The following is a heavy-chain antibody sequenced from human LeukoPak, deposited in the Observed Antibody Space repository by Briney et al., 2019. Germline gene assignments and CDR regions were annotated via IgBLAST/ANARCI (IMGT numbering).Heavy chain of an antibody. CDR3: ARETGPNWFDP. J-gene: IGHJ5*02. Sequence: GGSLRLSCAASGFTVSSNYMSWVRQAPGKGLEWVSVIYSGGSTYYADSVKGRFTISRDNSKNTLYLQMNSLRAEDTAVYYCARETGPNWFDPWGRGTLVTVSS. V-gene: IGHV3-66*01. CDR1: GFTVSSNY. CDR2: IYSGGST.